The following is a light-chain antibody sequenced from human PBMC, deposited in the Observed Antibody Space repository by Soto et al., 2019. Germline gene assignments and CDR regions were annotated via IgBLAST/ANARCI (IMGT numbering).Light chain of an antibody. V-gene: IGKV1-5*03. CDR3: QDYNSYSEE. Sequence: DIQMTPSPSTLSASVRNIVTSTFRSSQTISSWLALYQQKPGKAPKLLIYKASTLKSGVPSRFSGSGSGTEFTLTIRSLQPDDFATYYCQDYNSYSEEFGEGTKVDIK. CDR2: KAS. J-gene: IGKJ1*01. CDR1: QTISSW.